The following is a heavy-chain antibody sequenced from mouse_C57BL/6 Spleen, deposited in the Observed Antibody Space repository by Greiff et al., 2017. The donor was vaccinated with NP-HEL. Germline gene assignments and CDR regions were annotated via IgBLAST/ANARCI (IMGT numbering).Heavy chain of an antibody. Sequence: EVKLVESGGGLVKPGGSLKLSCAASGFTFSDYGMHWVRQAPEKGLEWVAYISSGSSTIYYADTVKGRFTISRDNAKNTLFLQMTSLRSEDTAMYYCATDGYYPYYYAMDYWGQGTSVTVSS. CDR1: GFTFSDYG. J-gene: IGHJ4*01. D-gene: IGHD2-3*01. CDR3: ATDGYYPYYYAMDY. CDR2: ISSGSSTI. V-gene: IGHV5-17*01.